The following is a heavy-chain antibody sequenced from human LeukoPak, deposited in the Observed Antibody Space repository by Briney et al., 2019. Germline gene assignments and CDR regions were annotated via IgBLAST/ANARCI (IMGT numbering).Heavy chain of an antibody. CDR1: GFTFSSYW. J-gene: IGHJ4*02. Sequence: PGGSLRLSCAASGFTFSSYWMSWVRQAPGKGLEWVANINQDGSDKYYVDSVKGRFTISRDNARNSLFLQMNSLRAEDTAVYYCARDTWAVEMATIWDYWGQGTLVTVSS. CDR3: ARDTWAVEMATIWDY. D-gene: IGHD5-24*01. CDR2: INQDGSDK. V-gene: IGHV3-7*01.